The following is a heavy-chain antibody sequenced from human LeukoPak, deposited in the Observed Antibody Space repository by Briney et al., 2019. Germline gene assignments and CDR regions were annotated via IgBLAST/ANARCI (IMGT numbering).Heavy chain of an antibody. V-gene: IGHV3-23*01. CDR3: ARDHFFSGSYFRYYYYYMDV. CDR2: INNSGGST. Sequence: GGSLRLSCAASGFTFSTYGMSWVRQAPGKGLEWVSSINNSGGSTYYADSVRGRFTISRDNSKNTLYLQMNSLRAEDTALYYCARDHFFSGSYFRYYYYYMDVWGKGTTVTVSS. J-gene: IGHJ6*03. D-gene: IGHD1-26*01. CDR1: GFTFSTYG.